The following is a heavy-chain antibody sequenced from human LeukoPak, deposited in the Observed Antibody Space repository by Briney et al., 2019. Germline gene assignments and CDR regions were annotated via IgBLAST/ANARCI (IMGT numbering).Heavy chain of an antibody. CDR2: IRSSSSYI. V-gene: IGHV3-21*01. J-gene: IGHJ4*02. CDR3: ARVSYDILTGYSYIDY. Sequence: GGSLRLSCAASGFTFSSYSMDWVRQAPGKGLEWVSSIRSSSSYIYYADSVKGRFTISRDNAKNSLYLQMNSLRAEDTAVYYCARVSYDILTGYSYIDYWGQGTLITVSS. CDR1: GFTFSSYS. D-gene: IGHD3-9*01.